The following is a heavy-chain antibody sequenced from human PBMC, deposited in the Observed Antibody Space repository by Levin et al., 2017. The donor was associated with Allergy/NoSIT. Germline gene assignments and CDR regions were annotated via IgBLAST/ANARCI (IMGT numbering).Heavy chain of an antibody. Sequence: GESLKISCAASGFTFSSYAMSWVRQPPGKGLEWVSAISDNGGSTFYADSVKGRFTISRDNSKSTLYLQMNSLSSLRAEDTAVYYCAKVRNYWYFDLWGRGTLVTVSS. J-gene: IGHJ2*01. CDR2: ISDNGGST. CDR1: GFTFSSYA. CDR3: AKVRNYWYFDL. V-gene: IGHV3-23*01.